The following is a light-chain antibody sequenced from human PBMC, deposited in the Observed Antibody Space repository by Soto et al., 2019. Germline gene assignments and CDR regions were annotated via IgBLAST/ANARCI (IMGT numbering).Light chain of an antibody. CDR3: QNYNSAPWT. V-gene: IGKV1-27*01. J-gene: IGKJ1*01. CDR1: QGISNY. Sequence: DIQMTQSPPSLSAYVGDRVTIVCRASQGISNYLAWYQQKPGKVPELLIYAASTLQLGVPFRFSASRSGKVFARTISSLQPEDVATYYCQNYNSAPWTFGPGTKVGVK. CDR2: AAS.